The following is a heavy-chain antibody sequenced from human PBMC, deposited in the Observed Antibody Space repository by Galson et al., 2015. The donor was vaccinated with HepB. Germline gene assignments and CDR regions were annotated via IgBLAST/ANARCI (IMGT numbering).Heavy chain of an antibody. CDR2: IIPIFGTA. Sequence: SVKVSCKASGGTFSSYAISWVRQAPGQGLEWMGGIIPIFGTANYAQKFQGRVTITADESTSTAYMELSSLRSEDTAVYYCARDTTYCSSTSCYNNYYYYYMDVWGKGTTVTVSS. V-gene: IGHV1-69*13. CDR3: ARDTTYCSSTSCYNNYYYYYMDV. J-gene: IGHJ6*03. D-gene: IGHD2-2*01. CDR1: GGTFSSYA.